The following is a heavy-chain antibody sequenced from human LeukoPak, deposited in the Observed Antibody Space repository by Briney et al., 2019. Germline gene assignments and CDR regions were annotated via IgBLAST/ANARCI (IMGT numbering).Heavy chain of an antibody. CDR2: IYYSGST. CDR3: ARDRGSGDLDY. CDR1: GGSISSSSYY. D-gene: IGHD3-16*01. J-gene: IGHJ4*02. V-gene: IGHV4-39*07. Sequence: PSETLSLTCTVSGGSISSSSYYWGWIRQPPGKGLEWIGSIYYSGSTYYNPSLKSRVTISVDTSKNQFSLKLSSVTAADTAVYYCARDRGSGDLDYWGQGTLVTVSS.